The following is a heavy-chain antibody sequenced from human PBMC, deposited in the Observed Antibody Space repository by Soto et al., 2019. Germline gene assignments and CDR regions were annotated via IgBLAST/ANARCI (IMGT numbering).Heavy chain of an antibody. V-gene: IGHV1-8*01. D-gene: IGHD3-10*01. CDR2: MNPNSGNT. J-gene: IGHJ4*02. CDR1: GYTFTSYD. CDR3: ARVRKYYYGSGSYRAYGY. Sequence: ASVKVSCKASGYTFTSYDINWVRQATGQGLEWMGWMNPNSGNTGYAQKFQGRVTMTRNTSISTAYMELSSLRSEDTAVYYCARVRKYYYGSGSYRAYGYWGQGTLVTVSS.